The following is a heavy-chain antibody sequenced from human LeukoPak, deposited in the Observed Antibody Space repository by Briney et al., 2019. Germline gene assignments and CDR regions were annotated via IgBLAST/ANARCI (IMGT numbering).Heavy chain of an antibody. CDR2: ISSGSGTI. CDR3: AKDLGWEHWGYFDY. J-gene: IGHJ4*02. Sequence: PGGSLRLSCEVSGFTFSSHSMNWVRQAPGKGLEWVSYISSGSGTIYYADSVKGRFTIARDDAKNTLYLQMNSLRAEDTAVYYCAKDLGWEHWGYFDYWGQGTLVTVSS. D-gene: IGHD1-26*01. V-gene: IGHV3-48*01. CDR1: GFTFSSHS.